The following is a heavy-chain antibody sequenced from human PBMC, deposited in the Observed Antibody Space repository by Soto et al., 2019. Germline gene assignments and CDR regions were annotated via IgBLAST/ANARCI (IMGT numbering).Heavy chain of an antibody. CDR2: ISPYTGNT. Sequence: QVQLVRSGDEVKKPGASVQVSCKASGYIFVHYGIAWVRQAAAQGLEWMGWISPYTGNTHSATKIQGRLTMTTDKSTSTAYMDQGSLTSDDTAVYYCVMVANYVTPTPQDVWGQGTTVTVPS. D-gene: IGHD3-16*01. V-gene: IGHV1-18*01. J-gene: IGHJ6*02. CDR1: GYIFVHYG. CDR3: VMVANYVTPTPQDV.